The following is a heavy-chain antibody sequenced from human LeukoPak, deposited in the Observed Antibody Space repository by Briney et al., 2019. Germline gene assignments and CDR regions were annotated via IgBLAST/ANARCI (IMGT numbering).Heavy chain of an antibody. CDR3: ATTLDPFDY. D-gene: IGHD1-1*01. Sequence: SETLSLTCTVSGGSISSSSYYWGWIRQPPGKGLEWIGSIYYSGSTYYNPSLKSRVTISVDTSKNQFSLKLSSVAAADTAVYYCATTLDPFDYWGQGTLVTVSS. CDR2: IYYSGST. CDR1: GGSISSSSYY. J-gene: IGHJ4*02. V-gene: IGHV4-39*01.